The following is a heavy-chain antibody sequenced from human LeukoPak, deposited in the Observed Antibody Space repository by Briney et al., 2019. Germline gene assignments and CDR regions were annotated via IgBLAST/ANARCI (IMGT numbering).Heavy chain of an antibody. V-gene: IGHV4-34*01. D-gene: IGHD4-17*01. Sequence: SETLSLTCAVYGGSFSAYYWSWIRQPPGKGLEWIGEINHSGSTSYNPSLKSRLTISAGTSMNQFSLKLSSVTAADTAVYYCARGFNGDYSYSYYYYYMDVWGKGTTVSVSS. CDR1: GGSFSAYY. CDR3: ARGFNGDYSYSYYYYYMDV. J-gene: IGHJ6*03. CDR2: INHSGST.